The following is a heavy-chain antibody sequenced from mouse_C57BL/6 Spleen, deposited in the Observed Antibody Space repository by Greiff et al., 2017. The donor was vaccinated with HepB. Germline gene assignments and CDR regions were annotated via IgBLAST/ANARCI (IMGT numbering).Heavy chain of an antibody. V-gene: IGHV1-22*01. CDR1: GYTFTDYN. CDR3: ATLYDYDYFDY. CDR2: INPNNGGT. J-gene: IGHJ2*01. Sequence: EVQLQQSGPELVKPGASVKMSCKASGYTFTDYNMHWVKQSHGKSLEWIGYINPNNGGTSYNQKFKGKATLTVNKSSSTAYMELRSLTSEDSAVYYCATLYDYDYFDYWGQGTTLTVSS. D-gene: IGHD2-4*01.